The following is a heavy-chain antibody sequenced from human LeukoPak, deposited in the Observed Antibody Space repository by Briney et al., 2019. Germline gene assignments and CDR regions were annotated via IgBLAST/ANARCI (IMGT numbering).Heavy chain of an antibody. CDR2: INHRGST. CDR1: GGSFSGYY. CDR3: ARSPSYKQQLVHFQH. D-gene: IGHD6-13*01. J-gene: IGHJ1*01. Sequence: PSETLSLTCAVYGGSFSGYYWSWIRQPPGKGLEWIGEINHRGSTNYNPSLKSRVTISVDTSKNQFSLKLSSVTAADTAVYYCARSPSYKQQLVHFQHWGQGTLVTVSS. V-gene: IGHV4-34*01.